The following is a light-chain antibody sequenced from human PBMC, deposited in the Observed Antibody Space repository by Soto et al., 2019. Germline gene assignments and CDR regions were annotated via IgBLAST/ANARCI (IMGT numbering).Light chain of an antibody. Sequence: QSALTQPASVSGSPGQSITISCTGTSSDVGGYNYVSWYQQHPGKAPKLMIYEVSNRPSGVSNRFSGSKSGNTASLTISGRQAEDEADYYCSSYTSGSTGVFGGGTKLTVL. V-gene: IGLV2-14*01. J-gene: IGLJ3*02. CDR1: SSDVGGYNY. CDR3: SSYTSGSTGV. CDR2: EVS.